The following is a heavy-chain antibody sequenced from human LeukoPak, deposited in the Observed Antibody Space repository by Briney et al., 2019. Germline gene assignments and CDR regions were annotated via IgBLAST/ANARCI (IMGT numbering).Heavy chain of an antibody. CDR3: ARFEYSSSREFDY. D-gene: IGHD6-6*01. Sequence: ASVKVSCKASGYTFTGYYMHWVRQAPGQGLEWMGWINPNSGGTNYAQKFQGRVTMTRDTSISTAYMELGRLRSDDTAVYYCARFEYSSSREFDYWGQGTLVTVSS. CDR1: GYTFTGYY. CDR2: INPNSGGT. J-gene: IGHJ4*02. V-gene: IGHV1-2*02.